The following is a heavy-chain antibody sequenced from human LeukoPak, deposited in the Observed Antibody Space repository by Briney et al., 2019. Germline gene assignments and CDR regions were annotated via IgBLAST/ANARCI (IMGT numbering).Heavy chain of an antibody. V-gene: IGHV3-21*01. J-gene: IGHJ4*02. CDR1: GFTFSSYS. D-gene: IGHD4-11*01. CDR3: ARDPPTVTEFDY. CDR2: ISSSSSYI. Sequence: RGSLRLSCAASGFTFSSYSMNWVRQAPGKGLEWVSSISSSSSYIYYADSVKGRFTISRDNAKNSLYLQMNSLRAEDTAVYYCARDPPTVTEFDYWGQGTLVTVSS.